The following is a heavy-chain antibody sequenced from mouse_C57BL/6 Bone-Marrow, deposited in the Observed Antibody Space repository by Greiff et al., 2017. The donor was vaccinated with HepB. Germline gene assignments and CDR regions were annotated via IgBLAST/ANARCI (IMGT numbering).Heavy chain of an antibody. Sequence: EVKLMESGPELVKPGASVKISCKASGYSFTDYNMNWVKQSNGKSLEWIGVINPNYGTTSYNQKFKGKATLTVDQSSSTAYMQLNSLTSEDSAVYYCARALSAYYSNYDGFAYWGQGTLVTVSA. CDR2: INPNYGTT. J-gene: IGHJ3*01. D-gene: IGHD2-5*01. CDR1: GYSFTDYN. CDR3: ARALSAYYSNYDGFAY. V-gene: IGHV1-39*01.